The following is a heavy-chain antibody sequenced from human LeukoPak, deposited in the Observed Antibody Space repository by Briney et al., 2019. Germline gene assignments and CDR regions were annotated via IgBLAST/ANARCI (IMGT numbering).Heavy chain of an antibody. D-gene: IGHD3-16*01. J-gene: IGHJ4*02. CDR3: TRGYYEAFDY. Sequence: PSETLSLTCRVSGASISSDHWNWIRQLPGKGLEWMGNVDYNGATKYNPSLQSGIIISLDTSNNQFSLTLTSVTAADTALYFCTRGYYEAFDYWGQGRLVTVSS. CDR1: GASISSDH. CDR2: VDYNGAT. V-gene: IGHV4-59*01.